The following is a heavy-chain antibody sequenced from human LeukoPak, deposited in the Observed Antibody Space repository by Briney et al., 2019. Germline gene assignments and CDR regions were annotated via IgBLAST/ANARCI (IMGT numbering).Heavy chain of an antibody. Sequence: SETLSLTCTVSGDSISSSSYYWGWIRQPPGKGLEWIGSIYHSGSTYYNPSLKSRVTISVDTSKNQFSLKLSSVTAADTAVYYCARLRSESWSLDYWGQGTLVTVSS. CDR3: ARLRSESWSLDY. CDR1: GDSISSSSYY. D-gene: IGHD3-3*01. J-gene: IGHJ4*02. V-gene: IGHV4-39*07. CDR2: IYHSGST.